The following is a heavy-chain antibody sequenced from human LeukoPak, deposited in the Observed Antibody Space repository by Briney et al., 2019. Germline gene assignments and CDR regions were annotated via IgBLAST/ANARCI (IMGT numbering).Heavy chain of an antibody. CDR2: IIPIFGTA. D-gene: IGHD2-21*01. CDR3: ATLLAYCGGDCYVGLDY. J-gene: IGHJ4*02. V-gene: IGHV1-69*13. CDR1: GGTFSSYA. Sequence: GASVKVSCKASGGTFSSYAISWVRQAPGQGLEWMGGIIPIFGTANYAQKFQGRVTITADESTSTAYMELSSLRSEDTAVYYCATLLAYCGGDCYVGLDYWGQGTLVTVSS.